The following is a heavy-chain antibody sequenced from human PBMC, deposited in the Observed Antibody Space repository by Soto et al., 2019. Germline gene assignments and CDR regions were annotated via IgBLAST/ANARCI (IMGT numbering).Heavy chain of an antibody. V-gene: IGHV1-69*13. CDR3: ARSKGDSSGYYYPYNWFDP. D-gene: IGHD3-22*01. CDR2: IIPIFGTA. J-gene: IGHJ5*02. Sequence: ASVKVSCKAFGGTFSSYAISWVRQAPGQGPEWMGGIIPIFGTANYAQKFQGRVTITADESTSTAYMELSSLRSEDTAVYYCARSKGDSSGYYYPYNWFDPWGQGTLVTVSS. CDR1: GGTFSSYA.